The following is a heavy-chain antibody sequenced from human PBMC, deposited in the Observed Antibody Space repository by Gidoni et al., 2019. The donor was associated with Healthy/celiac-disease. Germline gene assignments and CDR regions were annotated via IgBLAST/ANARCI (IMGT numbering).Heavy chain of an antibody. CDR3: VKDQSITMIVVNGFDP. V-gene: IGHV3-64D*09. D-gene: IGHD3-22*01. CDR1: GFTFSSYA. CDR2: ISSNGGST. Sequence: EVQLVESGGGWVQPGGALSLSCSASGFTFSSYAMHWVRQAPGKGLEYVSAISSNGGSTYYADSVKGRFTISRDNSKNTLYLQMSSLRAEDTAVYYCVKDQSITMIVVNGFDPWGQGTLVTVSS. J-gene: IGHJ5*02.